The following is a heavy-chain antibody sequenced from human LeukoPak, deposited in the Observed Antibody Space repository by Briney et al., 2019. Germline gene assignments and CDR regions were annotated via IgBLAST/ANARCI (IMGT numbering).Heavy chain of an antibody. Sequence: GSLRLSCAASGFTFSTYAMSWVRLAPGKGLEWVSGISGGGGDTYYTDSVKGRFTISRDNSGTTVSLQMNSLTTDDTAVYFCAKEGRLTVAAVVVENYFDYWGQGTPVIVSA. D-gene: IGHD3-22*01. V-gene: IGHV3-23*01. CDR3: AKEGRLTVAAVVVENYFDY. J-gene: IGHJ4*02. CDR2: ISGGGGDT. CDR1: GFTFSTYA.